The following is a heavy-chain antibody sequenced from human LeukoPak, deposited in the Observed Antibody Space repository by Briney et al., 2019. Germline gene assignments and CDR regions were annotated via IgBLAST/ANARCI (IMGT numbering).Heavy chain of an antibody. J-gene: IGHJ4*02. D-gene: IGHD5-24*01. CDR2: IKDDGRQK. V-gene: IGHV3-7*01. CDR3: ARDASRGFDT. CDR1: GFTFSRYW. Sequence: GGSLRLSCAPSGFTFSRYWMTWVRQTPEKGLEWVASIKDDGRQKYYVDSVKGRFTVSRDNAKNSAYLQMDSLRAEDTALYYCARDASRGFDTWGQGTLATVSS.